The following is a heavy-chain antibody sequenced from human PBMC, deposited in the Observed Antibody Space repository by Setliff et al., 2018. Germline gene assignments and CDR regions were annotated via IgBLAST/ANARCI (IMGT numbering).Heavy chain of an antibody. J-gene: IGHJ4*02. D-gene: IGHD7-27*01. CDR1: GFTFSSYA. CDR3: ARLRPGDPHFDY. Sequence: PGGSLRLSCAASGFTFSSYAMSWVRQAPGKGLEWVSGLNDVGHNTYYADSVKDRFTISRDNSKNTLYLQMSSLRTEDSAVYCCARLRPGDPHFDYWGQGTLVTVSS. CDR2: LNDVGHNT. V-gene: IGHV3-23*01.